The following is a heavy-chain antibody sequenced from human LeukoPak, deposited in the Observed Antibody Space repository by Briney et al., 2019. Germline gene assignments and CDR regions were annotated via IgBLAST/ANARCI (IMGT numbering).Heavy chain of an antibody. V-gene: IGHV4-39*07. CDR3: ARETRYSSSSQRLDY. D-gene: IGHD6-6*01. CDR1: GGSISSSSYY. Sequence: SETLSLTCTVSGGSISSSSYYWGWIRQPPGKGLEWIGSIYYSGSTYYNPSLKSRVTISVDTSKNQFSLKLSSVTAADTAVYYCARETRYSSSSQRLDYWGQGTLVTVSS. J-gene: IGHJ4*02. CDR2: IYYSGST.